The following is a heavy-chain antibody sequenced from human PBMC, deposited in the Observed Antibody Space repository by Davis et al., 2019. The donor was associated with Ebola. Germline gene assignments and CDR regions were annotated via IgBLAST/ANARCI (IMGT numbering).Heavy chain of an antibody. D-gene: IGHD3-16*01. CDR2: IYSSGRT. CDR1: GFTFSSYG. Sequence: PGGSLRLSCAASGFTFSSYGFHWVRQAPGKGLEWVAVIYSSGRTFYADSVKGRFTISRDNSNNTLYLQMDTLRSEDTAVYHCARGISGGTVTLGDWGQGTLVTVSS. V-gene: IGHV3-66*02. J-gene: IGHJ1*01. CDR3: ARGISGGTVTLGD.